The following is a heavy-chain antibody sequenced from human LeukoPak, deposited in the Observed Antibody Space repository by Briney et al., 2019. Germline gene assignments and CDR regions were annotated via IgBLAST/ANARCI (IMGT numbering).Heavy chain of an antibody. D-gene: IGHD3-22*01. V-gene: IGHV3-30*02. CDR1: GFTFSSYG. J-gene: IGHJ4*02. CDR3: AKPLDSSGYYYVNYFDY. CDR2: IRYDGSNK. Sequence: GGSLRLSCAASGFTFSSYGMHWVRQAPGKGLEWVAFIRYDGSNKYYADSVKGRFTISRDNSKNTLYLQMNSLRAEDTAVYYCAKPLDSSGYYYVNYFDYWGQGTLVTVSS.